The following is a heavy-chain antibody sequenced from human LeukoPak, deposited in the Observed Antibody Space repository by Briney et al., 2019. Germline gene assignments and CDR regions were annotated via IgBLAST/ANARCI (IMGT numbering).Heavy chain of an antibody. J-gene: IGHJ5*02. CDR1: GYTFTNYG. V-gene: IGHV1-18*01. CDR2: ISPYNDNT. Sequence: ASVKVSCXASGYTFTNYGITWVRLAPGQGLEWMGWISPYNDNTNYAQKLQDRVTMTTDTSTSTAYMELRSLRSDDTAVYYCARGPYLTIFGVVINTSNWFDPWGQGTLVTVSS. CDR3: ARGPYLTIFGVVINTSNWFDP. D-gene: IGHD3-3*01.